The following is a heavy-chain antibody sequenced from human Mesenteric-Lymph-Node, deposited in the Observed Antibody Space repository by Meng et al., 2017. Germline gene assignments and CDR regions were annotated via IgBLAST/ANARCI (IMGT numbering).Heavy chain of an antibody. V-gene: IGHV3-11*01. CDR1: GFTFSDYY. CDR3: AKGQGHCTLSSCHLDWFDP. Sequence: GESLKISCAGSGFTFSDYYMTWIRQAPGKGLEWLSYISSTGSTIYHADSVRGRFTISRDNAKNTLYLQMNYLRADDTAVYYCAKGQGHCTLSSCHLDWFDPWGQGNLVTVSS. D-gene: IGHD6-13*01. CDR2: ISSTGSTI. J-gene: IGHJ5*02.